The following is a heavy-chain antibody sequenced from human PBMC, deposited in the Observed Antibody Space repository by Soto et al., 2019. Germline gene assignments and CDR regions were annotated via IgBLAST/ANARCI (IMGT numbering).Heavy chain of an antibody. CDR1: GGSISSTNYY. J-gene: IGHJ5*02. D-gene: IGHD6-13*01. V-gene: IGHV4-31*03. Sequence: QVQLQESGPGLVKPSQTLSLTCTVSGGSISSTNYYWSWIRRHPGKGLEWIGYIYYNGNTYYNTSLKSRVTISVDTSKNQFSLKLSSVTAADTAVYYCAGGNSSRWYWFDPWGQGTLVTVSS. CDR3: AGGNSSRWYWFDP. CDR2: IYYNGNT.